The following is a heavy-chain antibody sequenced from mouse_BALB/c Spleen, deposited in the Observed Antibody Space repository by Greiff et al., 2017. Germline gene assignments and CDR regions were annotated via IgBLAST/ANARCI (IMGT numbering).Heavy chain of an antibody. D-gene: IGHD1-1*01. CDR3: ARDGSSYFDY. V-gene: IGHV5-17*02. Sequence: EVKLQESGGGLVQPGGSRKLSCAASGFTFSSFGMHWVRQAPEKGLEWVAYISSGSSTIYYADTVKGRFTISRDNPKNTLFLQMTSLRSEDTAMYYCARDGSSYFDYWGQGTTLTVSS. CDR2: ISSGSSTI. CDR1: GFTFSSFG. J-gene: IGHJ2*01.